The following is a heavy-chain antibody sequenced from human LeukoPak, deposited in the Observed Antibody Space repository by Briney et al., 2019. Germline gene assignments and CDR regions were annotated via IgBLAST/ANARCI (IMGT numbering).Heavy chain of an antibody. CDR1: GFTFSSYS. CDR3: ARGRYGDYYFDY. Sequence: PGGSLRLPCAASGFTFSSYSMNWFRQAPGKGLEWVSSISSSSSYIYYADSVKGRFTISRDNAKNSLYLQMNSLRAEDTAVYYCARGRYGDYYFDYWGQGTLVTVSS. D-gene: IGHD4-17*01. CDR2: ISSSSSYI. V-gene: IGHV3-21*01. J-gene: IGHJ4*02.